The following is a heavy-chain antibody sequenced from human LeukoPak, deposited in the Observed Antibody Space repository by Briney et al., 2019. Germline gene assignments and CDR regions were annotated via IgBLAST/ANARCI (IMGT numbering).Heavy chain of an antibody. J-gene: IGHJ4*02. CDR3: ARRRCSGGSCYEGFDY. CDR2: INHSGST. CDR1: GGSFSGYY. V-gene: IGHV4-34*01. Sequence: SETLSLTCAVYGGSFSGYYWSWIRQPPGKGLEWIGEINHSGSTNYNPSLKSRVTISVDTSKNQFSLKLSSVTAAETAVYYCARRRCSGGSCYEGFDYWGQGTLVTVSS. D-gene: IGHD2-15*01.